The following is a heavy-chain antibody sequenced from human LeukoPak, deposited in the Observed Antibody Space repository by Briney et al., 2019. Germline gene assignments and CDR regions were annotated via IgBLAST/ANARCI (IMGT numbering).Heavy chain of an antibody. CDR3: ARYRCSSTSCFVDY. J-gene: IGHJ4*02. V-gene: IGHV3-64*01. CDR1: GFTFSNYA. CDR2: ISSNGGST. Sequence: GGSLRLSCAASGFTFSNYAMYWVRQAPGKGLEYVSAISSNGGSTYYANSVKGRFTISRDNSKNTLYLQTGSLRAEDMAVYYCARYRCSSTSCFVDYWGQGTLVTVSS. D-gene: IGHD2-2*01.